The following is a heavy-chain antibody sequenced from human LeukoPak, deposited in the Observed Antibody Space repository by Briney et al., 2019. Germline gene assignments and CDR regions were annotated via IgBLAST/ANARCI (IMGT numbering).Heavy chain of an antibody. V-gene: IGHV5-51*01. J-gene: IGHJ4*02. CDR3: ARHGGILGSSPRY. CDR2: IYPGDSDT. D-gene: IGHD2-15*01. CDR1: GYSFTSYW. Sequence: GESLKISCKGSGYSFTSYWSGWVRQMRGKGLEWMGIIYPGDSDTRYSPSFQGQVTISADKSISTAYLQWSSLKASDTAMYYCARHGGILGSSPRYWGQGTLVTVSS.